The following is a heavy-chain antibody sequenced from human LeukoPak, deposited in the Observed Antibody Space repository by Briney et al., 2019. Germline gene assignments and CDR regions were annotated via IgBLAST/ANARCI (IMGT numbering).Heavy chain of an antibody. CDR3: ARDRDYGDYSSDYYGMDV. CDR2: ISPSGSTI. Sequence: GGSLRLSCVVSGFTFSDYYMSWIRQAPGKGLEWVSYISPSGSTIYYADSVKGRFTISRDNAKNSLYLQMNSLRAEDTALYYCARDRDYGDYSSDYYGMDVWGQGTTVTVSS. CDR1: GFTFSDYY. V-gene: IGHV3-11*01. D-gene: IGHD4-17*01. J-gene: IGHJ6*02.